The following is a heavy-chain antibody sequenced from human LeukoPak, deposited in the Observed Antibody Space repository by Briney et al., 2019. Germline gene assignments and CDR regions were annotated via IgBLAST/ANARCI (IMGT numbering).Heavy chain of an antibody. V-gene: IGHV3-33*06. CDR2: IWYDGSNK. CDR3: AKDHYYDSSGFDY. J-gene: IGHJ4*02. D-gene: IGHD3-22*01. CDR1: GFTFSSYG. Sequence: GGSLRLSFAASGFTFSSYGMHWVRQAPGKGLEWVAVIWYDGSNKYYADSVKGRFTISRDNSKNTLYLQMNSLRAEDTAVYYCAKDHYYDSSGFDYWGQGTLVTVFS.